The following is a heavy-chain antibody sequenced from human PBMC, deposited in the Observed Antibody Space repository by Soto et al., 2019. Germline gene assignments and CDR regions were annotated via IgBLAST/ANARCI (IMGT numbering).Heavy chain of an antibody. CDR2: ISYDGSNK. D-gene: IGHD4-4*01. CDR3: ARPLWRNDYNWGYFDL. V-gene: IGHV3-30-3*01. J-gene: IGHJ2*01. CDR1: GFTFSTYA. Sequence: QVQLVESGGGVVQPGRSLRLSCAASGFTFSTYALHWVRQVPGKGREGVAVISYDGSNKYYADSVKGRFTISRDNSKNTLYLQMNSRRAEDTAVYYCARPLWRNDYNWGYFDLWGRGTLVTVSS.